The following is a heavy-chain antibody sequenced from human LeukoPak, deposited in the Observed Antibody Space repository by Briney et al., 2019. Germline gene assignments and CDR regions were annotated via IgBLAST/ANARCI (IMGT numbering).Heavy chain of an antibody. CDR1: GYSFTNYR. Sequence: HGESLKISCKGSGYSFTNYRISWVRHMPGRGLEWMGGFDASDSYTNYSPSFQGHVTISADMSSSTAYRQWSSLKASDTAIYYCARHVLYSYGPQWWFDPWGQGTLVTVSS. CDR3: ARHVLYSYGPQWWFDP. V-gene: IGHV5-10-1*01. CDR2: FDASDSYT. J-gene: IGHJ5*02. D-gene: IGHD5-18*01.